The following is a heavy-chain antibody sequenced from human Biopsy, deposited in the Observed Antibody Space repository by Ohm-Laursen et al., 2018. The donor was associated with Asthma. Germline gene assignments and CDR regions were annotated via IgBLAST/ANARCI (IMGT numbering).Heavy chain of an antibody. D-gene: IGHD1-1*01. V-gene: IGHV3-48*01. CDR2: ISSSSSTI. Sequence: SLRLSCAASGFTFSSYSMNWVRQAPGKGLEWVSYISSSSSTIYYADSVKGRFTSSRDNAKNSLYLQMNSLRAEDTAVYYCAKESGSNYAFDIWGQGTMVTVSS. J-gene: IGHJ3*02. CDR3: AKESGSNYAFDI. CDR1: GFTFSSYS.